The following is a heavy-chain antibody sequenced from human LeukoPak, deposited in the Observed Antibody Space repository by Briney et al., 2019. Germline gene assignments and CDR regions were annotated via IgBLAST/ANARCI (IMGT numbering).Heavy chain of an antibody. CDR1: GYTLTELS. CDR3: ATGVGFLGYFDY. V-gene: IGHV1-24*01. CDR2: FDPEDGET. D-gene: IGHD2-15*01. J-gene: IGHJ4*02. Sequence: ASVKVSCKVSGYTLTELSMHWVRQAPGKGLEWMGGFDPEDGETIYAQKFQGRVTMTEDTSTDTAYMELSSLRSEDTAVYYRATGVGFLGYFDYWGQGTLVTVSS.